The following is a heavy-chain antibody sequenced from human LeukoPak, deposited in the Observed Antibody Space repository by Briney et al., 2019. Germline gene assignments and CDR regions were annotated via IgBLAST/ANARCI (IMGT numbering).Heavy chain of an antibody. CDR2: INPNSGGT. V-gene: IGHV1-2*02. Sequence: ASVKVSCKASGYTFTGYYMHWVRQAPGQGLEWMGWINPNSGGTNYAQKFQGRVTMTRDTSTSTAYMELSRLRSDDTAVYYCARDGEVAGWSTVFDYWGQGTLVTVSS. J-gene: IGHJ4*02. CDR3: ARDGEVAGWSTVFDY. D-gene: IGHD6-19*01. CDR1: GYTFTGYY.